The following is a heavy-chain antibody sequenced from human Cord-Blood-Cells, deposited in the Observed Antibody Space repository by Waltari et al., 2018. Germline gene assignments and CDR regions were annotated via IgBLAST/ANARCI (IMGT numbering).Heavy chain of an antibody. Sequence: QVQLVQSGAEVKKPGASVKVSCKASGYTFTGYYMHWVRQAPGQGLEWMGWINPNSGGTNNAQKFQGWVTMTRDTSISTAYMELSRLRSDDTAVYYCARSAGGYDYYYYGMDVWGQGTTVTVSS. V-gene: IGHV1-2*04. CDR3: ARSAGGYDYYYYGMDV. CDR1: GYTFTGYY. J-gene: IGHJ6*02. D-gene: IGHD5-12*01. CDR2: INPNSGGT.